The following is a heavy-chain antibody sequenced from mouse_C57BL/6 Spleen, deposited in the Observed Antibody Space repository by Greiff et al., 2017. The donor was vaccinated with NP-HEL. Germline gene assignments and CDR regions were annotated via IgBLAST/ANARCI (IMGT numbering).Heavy chain of an antibody. CDR3: ARRGPYDYDEYYFDY. CDR2: IYPGDGDT. D-gene: IGHD2-4*01. J-gene: IGHJ2*01. Sequence: VQLQESGPELVKPGASVKISCKASGYAFSSSWMNWVKQRPGTGLEWIGRIYPGDGDTNYNGKFKGKATLTADKSSSTAYMQLSSLTSEDSSVYFSARRGPYDYDEYYFDYWGQGTTLTVSS. V-gene: IGHV1-82*01. CDR1: GYAFSSSW.